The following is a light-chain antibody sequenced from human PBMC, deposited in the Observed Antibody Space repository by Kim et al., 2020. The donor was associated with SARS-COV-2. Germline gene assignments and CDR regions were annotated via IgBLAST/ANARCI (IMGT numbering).Light chain of an antibody. CDR1: SNDVGVYNY. V-gene: IGLV2-11*03. CDR3: CSYAGSYTV. CDR2: DVS. Sequence: PGQPVTISCTGTSNDVGVYNYVSWYQKHPGKAPKRMIYDVSNRPSGVPDRFAGSKSGNTAPLTISGLQPEDEADYYCCSYAGSYTVFGGGTKLIV. J-gene: IGLJ2*01.